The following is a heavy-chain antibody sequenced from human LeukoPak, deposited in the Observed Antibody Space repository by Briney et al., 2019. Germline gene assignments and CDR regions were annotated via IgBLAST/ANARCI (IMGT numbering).Heavy chain of an antibody. V-gene: IGHV4-39*07. CDR2: IYYSGST. D-gene: IGHD2/OR15-2a*01. Sequence: SETLSLTCTVSGGSISSSSYYWGWIRQPPGKGLEWIGSIYYSGSTYYNPSLKSRVTISVDTSKNQFSLKLSSVTAADTAVYYCARNIGNWGEGPAFDAFDICGQGTMVTVSS. CDR1: GGSISSSSYY. J-gene: IGHJ3*02. CDR3: ARNIGNWGEGPAFDAFDI.